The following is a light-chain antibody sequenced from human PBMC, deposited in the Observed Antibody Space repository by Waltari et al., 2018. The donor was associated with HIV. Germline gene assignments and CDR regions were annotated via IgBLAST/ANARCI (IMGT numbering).Light chain of an antibody. J-gene: IGLJ3*02. CDR3: AVWDDSLNGHWV. CDR1: GSNIGSNA. CDR2: SNN. V-gene: IGLV1-44*01. Sequence: QSVLTQPPSASGTPGQRVTISCSGSGSNIGSNAVIWYQQLPGTAPKLLIYSNNQRPSGVPDRFSGSKSGTSASLAISGLQSEDEADYYCAVWDDSLNGHWVFGGGTKLTVL.